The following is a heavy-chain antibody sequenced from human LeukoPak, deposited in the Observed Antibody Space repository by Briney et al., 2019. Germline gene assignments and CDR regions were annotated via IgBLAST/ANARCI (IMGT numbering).Heavy chain of an antibody. CDR2: IIPIFGTA. CDR3: ARDAPRKGSWYFQH. Sequence: SVKVSCKASGGTFSSYAISWVRQAPGQGLEWMGGIIPIFGTANYAQKFQGRVTITTDESTSTAYMELSSVRSEDTAVYYCARDAPRKGSWYFQHWGQGTLVTVSS. CDR1: GGTFSSYA. D-gene: IGHD6-13*01. J-gene: IGHJ1*01. V-gene: IGHV1-69*05.